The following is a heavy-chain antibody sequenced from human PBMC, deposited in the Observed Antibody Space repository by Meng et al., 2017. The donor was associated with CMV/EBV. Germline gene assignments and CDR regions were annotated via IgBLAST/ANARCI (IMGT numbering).Heavy chain of an antibody. D-gene: IGHD1-26*01. J-gene: IGHJ4*02. CDR2: ISWNSGSI. V-gene: IGHV3-9*01. Sequence: GGSLRLSCAASGFTLDDYAMHRVRQAPGQGLEWVSGISWNSGSIGYADSVKGRFTISRDNAKNSLYLQMNSLRAEDTALYYCAKDISYSGSYHAFDYWGQGTLVTVSS. CDR1: GFTLDDYA. CDR3: AKDISYSGSYHAFDY.